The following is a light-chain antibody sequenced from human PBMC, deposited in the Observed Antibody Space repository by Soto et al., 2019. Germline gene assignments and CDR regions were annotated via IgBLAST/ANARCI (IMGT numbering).Light chain of an antibody. J-gene: IGKJ1*01. CDR2: DAS. CDR1: QSISSW. V-gene: IGKV1-5*01. CDR3: QQYNSPT. Sequence: DIQMTQSPSTLSASVGDRVTITCRASQSISSWLAWYQQKPGKAPKLLIYDASSLESGVPSRFSGSGSGTEFTLTISSLLPDDFATYYCQQYNSPTFGQGTKVEIK.